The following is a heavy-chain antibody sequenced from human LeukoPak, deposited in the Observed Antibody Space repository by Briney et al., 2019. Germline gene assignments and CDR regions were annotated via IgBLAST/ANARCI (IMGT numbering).Heavy chain of an antibody. CDR2: ISGSGGDR. D-gene: IGHD1-7*01. V-gene: IGHV3-23*01. J-gene: IGHJ6*03. CDR1: GFTFSSYA. CDR3: AKDRQRRNYFRNYYYYMDV. Sequence: GGSLRLSCAGSGFTFSSYAMSWVRQAPGKGLEWVSAISGSGGDRYYADSVKGRFTISRDNSKNTVYLQMNSLRADDTAIYYCAKDRQRRNYFRNYYYYMDVWGKGTTVTVSS.